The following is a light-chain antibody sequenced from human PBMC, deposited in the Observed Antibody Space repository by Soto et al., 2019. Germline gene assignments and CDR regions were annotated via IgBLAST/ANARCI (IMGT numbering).Light chain of an antibody. CDR3: LQHNSYPRT. CDR1: ESISRL. V-gene: IGKV1-5*03. Sequence: DIQMAQSPSTLSASVGDRVTITCRASESISRLLAWYQQKPGKPPNLLIYKASTLKSGVPSRFSGSGSGTEFTLTISSLQPEDFATYYCLQHNSYPRTFGQGTKVDIK. J-gene: IGKJ1*01. CDR2: KAS.